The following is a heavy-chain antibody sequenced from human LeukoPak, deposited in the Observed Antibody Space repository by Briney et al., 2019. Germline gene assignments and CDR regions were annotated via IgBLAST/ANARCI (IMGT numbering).Heavy chain of an antibody. CDR1: GYTFTDYY. Sequence: ASVKVSCKASGYTFTDYYIHWVRQAPGQGLEWMGGISPNSAGANYAQQFQGRVTMTRDASISTAYMELSRLSSDDTAVYYCARNRGRITIFGVVNNWFDPWGQGTLVTVSS. D-gene: IGHD3-3*01. J-gene: IGHJ5*02. V-gene: IGHV1-2*02. CDR3: ARNRGRITIFGVVNNWFDP. CDR2: ISPNSAGA.